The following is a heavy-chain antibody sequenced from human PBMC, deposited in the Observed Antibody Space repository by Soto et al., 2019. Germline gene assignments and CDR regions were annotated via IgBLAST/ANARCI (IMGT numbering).Heavy chain of an antibody. Sequence: QVQLVESGGGGVQPGRSLRLSCAASGFTFSSYAMHWVRQAPGKRLEWVAVISYDGSNKYYADSVKGRFTISRDNSKNTLYLQMNSLRAEDTAVYYCARAGYSSSWYDLRDYYYYGMDVWGQGTTVTVSS. CDR3: ARAGYSSSWYDLRDYYYYGMDV. CDR1: GFTFSSYA. CDR2: ISYDGSNK. J-gene: IGHJ6*02. V-gene: IGHV3-30-3*01. D-gene: IGHD6-13*01.